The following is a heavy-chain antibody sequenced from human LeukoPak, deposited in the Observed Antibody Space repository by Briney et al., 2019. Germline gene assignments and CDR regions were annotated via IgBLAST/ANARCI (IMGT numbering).Heavy chain of an antibody. V-gene: IGHV3-7*01. CDR1: GVIFSSNW. J-gene: IGHJ4*02. CDR2: IKQDGSEK. CDR3: AKVLVGATIFDY. Sequence: GGSLRLSCAASGVIFSSNWMSWVRQAPGKGLEWVANIKQDGSEKHYVDSVKGRFTISRDNAKNSLYLQMNSLRAEDAAVYYCAKVLVGATIFDYWGQGTLVTVSS. D-gene: IGHD1-26*01.